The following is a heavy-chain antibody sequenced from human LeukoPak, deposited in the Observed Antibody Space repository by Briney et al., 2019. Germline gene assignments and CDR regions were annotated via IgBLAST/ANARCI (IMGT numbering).Heavy chain of an antibody. CDR1: GGSISSYY. V-gene: IGHV4-59*01. CDR3: AKDHYGAPPGTFDY. D-gene: IGHD4-17*01. J-gene: IGHJ4*02. Sequence: SETLSLTCTVSGGSISSYYWSWIRQPPGKGLEWIGYIYYSGSTNYNPSLKSRVTISVDTSKNQFSLKLSSVTAADTAVYYCAKDHYGAPPGTFDYWGQGTLVTVSS. CDR2: IYYSGST.